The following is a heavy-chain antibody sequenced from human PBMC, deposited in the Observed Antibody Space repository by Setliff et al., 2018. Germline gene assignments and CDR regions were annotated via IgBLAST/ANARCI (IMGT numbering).Heavy chain of an antibody. CDR3: ARGRNIAARLLDS. J-gene: IGHJ4*02. CDR1: GGSISTYY. D-gene: IGHD6-6*01. Sequence: SETLSLTCTVSGGSISTYYWSWIRQPPGKGLEWIGYVYYSGSTNYNPSLKSRVTISIDTSRDQFSLKLISMIAADTAVYYCARGRNIAARLLDSWGQGTLVTVSS. V-gene: IGHV4-59*12. CDR2: VYYSGST.